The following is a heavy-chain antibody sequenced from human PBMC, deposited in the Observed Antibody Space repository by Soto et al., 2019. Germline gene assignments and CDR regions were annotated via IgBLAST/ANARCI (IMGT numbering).Heavy chain of an antibody. J-gene: IGHJ5*02. V-gene: IGHV4-39*01. D-gene: IGHD5-18*01. CDR3: AGQLWLNWFDP. CDR1: GGSISSSSYY. CDR2: THYSGST. Sequence: SETLSLTCTVSGGSISSSSYYWVWIRQPPGKGLEWIGSTHYSGSTYYNPSLKSRVTISVDTSKNQFYLKLSSVNAADTAVYYCAGQLWLNWFDPWGQGTLVTVS.